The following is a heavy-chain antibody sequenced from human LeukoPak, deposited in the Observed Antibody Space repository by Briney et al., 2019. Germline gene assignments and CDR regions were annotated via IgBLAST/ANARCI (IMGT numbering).Heavy chain of an antibody. J-gene: IGHJ4*02. CDR3: ARRVTAVAGDMVLGERYFDY. CDR2: MPYDETNK. V-gene: IGHV3-30*03. CDR1: GFTFDDYG. D-gene: IGHD6-19*01. Sequence: GGSLRLSCAASGFTFDDYGMSWVRQAPGKGLEWVAYMPYDETNKYYADSVKGRFTISRDNAKNSLYLQMNSLRAEDTAVYYCARRVTAVAGDMVLGERYFDYWGQGTLVIVSS.